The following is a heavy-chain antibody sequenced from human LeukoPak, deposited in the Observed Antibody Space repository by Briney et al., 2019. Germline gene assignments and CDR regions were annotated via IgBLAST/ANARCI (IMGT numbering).Heavy chain of an antibody. CDR3: AREAAAID. Sequence: PGGSLRLSCAASGFXFSSYSINWVRQAPGKGLEWVSSISSSSSYINYADSVKGRFTISRDNAKNSLYLQMNSLRAEDTAVYYCAREAAAIDWGQGTLVTVPS. D-gene: IGHD6-13*01. CDR2: ISSSSSYI. J-gene: IGHJ4*02. CDR1: GFXFSSYS. V-gene: IGHV3-21*01.